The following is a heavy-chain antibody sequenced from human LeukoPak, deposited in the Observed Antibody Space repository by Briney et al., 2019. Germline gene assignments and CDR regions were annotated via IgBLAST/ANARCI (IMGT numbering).Heavy chain of an antibody. J-gene: IGHJ4*02. CDR3: AKGVKSSVQQLVLFDY. Sequence: PGGSLRLSCAASGFTFSSYAMNWVRQAPGKGLEWVSGISASGGSTYYADSVKGRFTISRDNSKNTLYLQMNSLRAEDTAVYYCAKGVKSSVQQLVLFDYWGQGTLVTVSS. CDR1: GFTFSSYA. CDR2: ISASGGST. V-gene: IGHV3-23*01. D-gene: IGHD6-13*01.